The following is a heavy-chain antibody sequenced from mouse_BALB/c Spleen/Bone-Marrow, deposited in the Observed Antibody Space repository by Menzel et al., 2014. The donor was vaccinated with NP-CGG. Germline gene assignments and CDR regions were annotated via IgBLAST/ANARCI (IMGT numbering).Heavy chain of an antibody. J-gene: IGHJ4*01. CDR2: IYPGDGST. V-gene: IGHV1S56*01. CDR3: ARGGGMDY. CDR1: GYTFTSYY. Sequence: QVQLQQSGPELVKSGASVKMSCKASGYTFTSYYIHWVKQRPGQGLEWIGWIYPGDGSTKYNEKFKGKTTLTADKSSSTAYMLLSSLTSEDSAIYFCARGGGMDYWGQGTSVTVSS.